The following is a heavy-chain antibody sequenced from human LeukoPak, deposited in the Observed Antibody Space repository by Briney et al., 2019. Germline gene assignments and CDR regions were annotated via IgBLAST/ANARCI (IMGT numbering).Heavy chain of an antibody. CDR2: IYTSGST. CDR1: GGPISSYY. D-gene: IGHD3-22*01. Sequence: SETLSLTCTVSGGPISSYYWSWIRQPPGRGLEWIGYIYTSGSTNYNPSLKSRVTISVDTSKNQFSLKLSSVTAADTAVYYCASSRYYYDSSGYTLDYYYYYMDVWGKGTTVTVSS. J-gene: IGHJ6*03. V-gene: IGHV4-4*09. CDR3: ASSRYYYDSSGYTLDYYYYYMDV.